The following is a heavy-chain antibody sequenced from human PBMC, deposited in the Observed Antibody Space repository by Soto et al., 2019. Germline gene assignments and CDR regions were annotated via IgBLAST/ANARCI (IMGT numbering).Heavy chain of an antibody. CDR2: MNPNSGNT. V-gene: IGHV1-8*01. CDR3: ARWWVERRIFSGFDP. J-gene: IGHJ5*02. Sequence: QVQLVQSGAEVKKPGASVKVSCKASGYTFTSYDINWVRQATGQGLEWMGWMNPNSGNTGYAQKFQGRVTMTRNTSISPAYMELGSLRSEDTAEYYCARWWVERRIFSGFDPWGQGTLVTVSS. CDR1: GYTFTSYD. D-gene: IGHD1-1*01.